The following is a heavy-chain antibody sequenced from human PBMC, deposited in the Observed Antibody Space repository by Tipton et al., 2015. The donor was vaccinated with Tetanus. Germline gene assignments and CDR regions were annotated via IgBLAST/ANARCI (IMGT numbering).Heavy chain of an antibody. CDR2: IFHDGTT. Sequence: VKPSETLSLTCAVSGVSISTSDWWSWVRQPPGKGLEWIGEIFHDGTTNYNPSLKSRVTISGDKSKSQFSLKWTSVTAADTVVYYCARRDNHGLTIDYRPLEYWGQGILVGVSS. CDR3: ARRDNHGLTIDYRPLEY. D-gene: IGHD1-14*01. V-gene: IGHV4-4*02. J-gene: IGHJ4*02. CDR1: GVSISTSDW.